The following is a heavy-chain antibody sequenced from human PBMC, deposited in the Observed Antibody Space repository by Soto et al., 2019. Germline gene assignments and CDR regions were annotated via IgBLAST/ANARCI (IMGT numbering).Heavy chain of an antibody. CDR2: LYWDDDT. CDR3: VHRVLQPPGAEDINSFDR. Sequence: QITLKESGPTLLKPTQTLTLTCTFSGFSLTTTGVGVGWIRQPPGKALEWLGLLYWDDDTRDSPSLKSRLNITKDTSRNPVVLTMKHMDPVDTATYYCVHRVLQPPGAEDINSFDRWGPGTLVTDSS. J-gene: IGHJ5*02. D-gene: IGHD2-15*01. CDR1: GFSLTTTGVG. V-gene: IGHV2-5*02.